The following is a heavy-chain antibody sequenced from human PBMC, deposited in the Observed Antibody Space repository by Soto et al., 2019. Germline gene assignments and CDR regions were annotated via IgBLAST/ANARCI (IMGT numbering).Heavy chain of an antibody. D-gene: IGHD6-19*01. V-gene: IGHV1-18*01. CDR1: GYTFTSYG. J-gene: IGHJ6*02. CDR2: ISAYNGNT. Sequence: QVQLVQSGAEVKKPGASVKVSCKASGYTFTSYGISWVRQAPGQGLEWMGWISAYNGNTNYAQKLQGRVTMTTDTSTSTADMELRSLRSDDTAVYYCARDQQWRNYYYYDMDVWGQGTTVTVSS. CDR3: ARDQQWRNYYYYDMDV.